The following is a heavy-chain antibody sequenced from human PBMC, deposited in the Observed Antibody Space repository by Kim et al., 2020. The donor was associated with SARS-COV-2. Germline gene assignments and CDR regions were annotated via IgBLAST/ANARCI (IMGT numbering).Heavy chain of an antibody. D-gene: IGHD6-13*01. CDR1: GFTFSNYW. J-gene: IGHJ4*02. Sequence: GGSLRLSCAASGFTFSNYWMSWVCQAPGKGLEWVANIKRDGSEKYYVDSVRGRFTISRDNAKNLLFLQMNSLRGEDTAVYYCTSWGAGNYWGPGTLVTVSS. V-gene: IGHV3-7*01. CDR3: TSWGAGNY. CDR2: IKRDGSEK.